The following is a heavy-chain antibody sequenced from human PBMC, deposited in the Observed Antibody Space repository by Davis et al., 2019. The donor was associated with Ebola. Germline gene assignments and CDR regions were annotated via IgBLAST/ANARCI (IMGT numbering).Heavy chain of an antibody. CDR3: ASSERSGWPDFDY. D-gene: IGHD6-19*01. V-gene: IGHV1-3*01. CDR2: INAGNGNT. CDR1: GYTFTSYA. J-gene: IGHJ4*02. Sequence: ASVKVSCKASGYTFTSYAMHWVRQAPGQRLEWMGWINAGNGNTKYSQKFQGRVTMTRDTSISTAYMELSRLRSDDTAVYYCASSERSGWPDFDYWGQGTLVTVSS.